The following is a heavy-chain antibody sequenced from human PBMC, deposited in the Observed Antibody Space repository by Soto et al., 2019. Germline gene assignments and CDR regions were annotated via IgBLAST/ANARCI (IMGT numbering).Heavy chain of an antibody. Sequence: SETLSLTCAVSGYSISSGYYWGWIRQPPGKGLEWIGSIYHSGSTYYNPSLKSRVTISVDTSKKKFSLKLSSVTAADTAVYYSARHDRVGASRAFDIWGQGTMVTVSS. D-gene: IGHD1-26*01. V-gene: IGHV4-38-2*01. CDR2: IYHSGST. CDR1: GYSISSGYY. J-gene: IGHJ3*02. CDR3: ARHDRVGASRAFDI.